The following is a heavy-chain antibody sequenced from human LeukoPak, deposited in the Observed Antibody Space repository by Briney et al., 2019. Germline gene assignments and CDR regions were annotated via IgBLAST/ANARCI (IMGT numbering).Heavy chain of an antibody. CDR2: IYPGDSDT. Sequence: GGSLKISCKGSGYSFTSYWIGWVRQMPGKGLEWVGIIYPGDSDTRYSPSFQGQVTISADKSISTAYLQWSSLKASDTAMYYCARCSLTIFGVNYYYGMDVWGQGTTVTVSS. CDR1: GYSFTSYW. J-gene: IGHJ6*02. CDR3: ARCSLTIFGVNYYYGMDV. D-gene: IGHD3-3*01. V-gene: IGHV5-51*01.